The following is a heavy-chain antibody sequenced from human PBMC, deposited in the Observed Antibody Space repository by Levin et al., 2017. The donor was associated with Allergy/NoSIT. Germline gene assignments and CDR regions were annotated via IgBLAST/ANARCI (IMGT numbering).Heavy chain of an antibody. J-gene: IGHJ3*02. CDR3: ARPRIAAADDDAFDI. Sequence: GESLKISCKGSGYSFTSYWIGWVRQMPGKGLEWMGIIYPGDSDTRYSPSFQGQVTISADKSISTAYLQWSSLKASDTAMYYCARPRIAAADDDAFDIWGQGTMVTVSS. CDR1: GYSFTSYW. CDR2: IYPGDSDT. V-gene: IGHV5-51*01. D-gene: IGHD6-13*01.